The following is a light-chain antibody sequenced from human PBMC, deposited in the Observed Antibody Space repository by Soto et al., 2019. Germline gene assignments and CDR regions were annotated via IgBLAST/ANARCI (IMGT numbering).Light chain of an antibody. J-gene: IGKJ4*01. CDR3: KKYDIGPLL. CDR1: QSISIN. V-gene: IGKV3-15*01. Sequence: IVMTQSPDTLSVSPGERATLSCRASQSISINLAWYQRRPGQAPRLLIYGASIRATGIPARFSGSGSGTEFTLTVSSLLSEVFAVYYCKKYDIGPLLFGGGPKVEIK. CDR2: GAS.